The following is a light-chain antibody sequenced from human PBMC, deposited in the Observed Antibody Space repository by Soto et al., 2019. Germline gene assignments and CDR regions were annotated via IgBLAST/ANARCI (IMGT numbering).Light chain of an antibody. CDR2: DIV. V-gene: IGKV3D-15*01. J-gene: IGKJ4*01. CDR1: QSVGSD. CDR3: QQYNSWPLT. Sequence: EIVMKQSPATLSVSPGERATLSCRASQSVGSDLAWYQQKPGQAPRLVIYDIVTRATSVPTRISGSGSGTEFTLTISSLQSEDFAGNYSQQYNSWPLTVGGGTKVDSK.